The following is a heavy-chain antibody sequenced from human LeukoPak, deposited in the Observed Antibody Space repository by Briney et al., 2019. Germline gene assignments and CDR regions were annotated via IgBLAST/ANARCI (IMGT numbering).Heavy chain of an antibody. J-gene: IGHJ6*02. CDR3: ARALGGFGGLLSYYYYGMDV. CDR1: GGTFSSYA. Sequence: SVKVSCKASGGTFSSYAISWVRQAPGQGLEWMGGIIPIFGTANYAQKFQGRVTITADESTSTAYMELSSLRSEDTAVYYCARALGGFGGLLSYYYYGMDVWGQGTTVTVSS. D-gene: IGHD3-10*01. V-gene: IGHV1-69*01. CDR2: IIPIFGTA.